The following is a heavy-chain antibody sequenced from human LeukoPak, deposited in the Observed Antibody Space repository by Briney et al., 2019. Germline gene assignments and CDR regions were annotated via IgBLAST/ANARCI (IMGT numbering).Heavy chain of an antibody. V-gene: IGHV4-31*03. CDR2: IYYSGST. CDR3: ARAVSYYYDSSGYSPFDY. Sequence: SETLSLTCTVSGGSISSGGYYWSWIRQHPGKGLEWIGYIYYSGSTYYNPSLKSRVTISVDTSKNQFSLKLSSVTAADTAVYYCARAVSYYYDSSGYSPFDYWGQGTLVTVSS. CDR1: GGSISSGGYY. J-gene: IGHJ4*02. D-gene: IGHD3-22*01.